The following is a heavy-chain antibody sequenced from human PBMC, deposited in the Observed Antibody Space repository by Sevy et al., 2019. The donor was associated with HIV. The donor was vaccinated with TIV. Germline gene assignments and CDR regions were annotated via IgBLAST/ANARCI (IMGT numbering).Heavy chain of an antibody. CDR1: GFSFSSYG. Sequence: GGSLRLSCAASGFSFSSYGMHWVRQAPGKGLEWMSYIQYDGSNKDYVDSVKGRFTISRDNSKNTLYLQMNSLRFEDTAVFYCVKEGGGEGGDHWGQGTLVTVSS. CDR2: IQYDGSNK. D-gene: IGHD2-21*01. CDR3: VKEGGGEGGDH. J-gene: IGHJ4*02. V-gene: IGHV3-30*02.